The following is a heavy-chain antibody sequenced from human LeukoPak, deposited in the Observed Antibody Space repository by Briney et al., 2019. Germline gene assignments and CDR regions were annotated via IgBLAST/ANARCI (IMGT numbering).Heavy chain of an antibody. D-gene: IGHD4-17*01. Sequence: ASVKVSCKASGYTFSSYGISWVRQAPGQGLEWMGWMHPYNGNKKYAQKVQDRVIMTTDTPTSTAYMEPTRLRSDDTAVYYCARDYGDYSWFDPWGQGTLVTVSS. CDR3: ARDYGDYSWFDP. V-gene: IGHV1-18*01. J-gene: IGHJ5*02. CDR1: GYTFSSYG. CDR2: MHPYNGNK.